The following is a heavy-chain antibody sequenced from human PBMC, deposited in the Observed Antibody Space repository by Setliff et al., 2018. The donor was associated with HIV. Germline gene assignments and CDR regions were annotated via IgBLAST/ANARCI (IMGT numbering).Heavy chain of an antibody. CDR2: IYYSGST. Sequence: ASETLSLTCTVSGGSISSSSYYWGWIRQPPGKGLEWIGSIYYSGSTYYNPSLKSRVTISVDTSKNQFSLKLSSVTAADTAVYYCARETNASGSLTAYWYFDLWGRGTLVTVSS. V-gene: IGHV4-39*02. CDR3: ARETNASGSLTAYWYFDL. J-gene: IGHJ2*01. D-gene: IGHD3-10*01. CDR1: GGSISSSSYY.